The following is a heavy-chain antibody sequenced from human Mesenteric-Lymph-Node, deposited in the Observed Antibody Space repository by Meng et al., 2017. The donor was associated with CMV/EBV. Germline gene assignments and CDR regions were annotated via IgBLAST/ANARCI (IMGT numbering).Heavy chain of an antibody. Sequence: SETLSLTCTVSGGSISSGGYYWSWIRQHPGKGLDWIAYIYYSGSTYYNPSLKSRVTISVDTSKNQFSLQLSSVTAGDTAVYYCARFDSSGYYPDVWGQGTLVTVSS. D-gene: IGHD3-22*01. CDR2: IYYSGST. V-gene: IGHV4-31*03. CDR1: GGSISSGGYY. CDR3: ARFDSSGYYPDV. J-gene: IGHJ4*02.